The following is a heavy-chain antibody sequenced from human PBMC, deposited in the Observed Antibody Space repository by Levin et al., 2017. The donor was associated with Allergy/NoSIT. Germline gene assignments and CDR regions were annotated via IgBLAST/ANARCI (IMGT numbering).Heavy chain of an antibody. V-gene: IGHV4-31*03. CDR1: GGSISSDNYF. Sequence: SETLSLTCTVSGGSISSDNYFWSWIRQHPGKGLEWIGYIYYSGGAYYNPSLKSRVTISVDTSKNQFSLQLTSVTGADTAVYYCAREVNIVADTDAFDIWDQGTMVTVSS. CDR2: IYYSGGA. J-gene: IGHJ3*02. D-gene: IGHD6-19*01. CDR3: AREVNIVADTDAFDI.